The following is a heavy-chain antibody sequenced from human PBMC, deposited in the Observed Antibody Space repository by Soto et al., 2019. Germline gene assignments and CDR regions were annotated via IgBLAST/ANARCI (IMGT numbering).Heavy chain of an antibody. CDR3: AKLGSSSWSPHYYFDY. J-gene: IGHJ4*02. Sequence: EVQLLESGGGLVQPGGSLRLSCAASGFTFNNYAMGWVRQAPGKGLEWVSAITDSGDDTYYIDSVKGRFTISRDNSKSTLYQQMNSLIAEDTAIYYCAKLGSSSWSPHYYFDYWGQGTLVTVSS. CDR1: GFTFNNYA. D-gene: IGHD2-2*01. CDR2: ITDSGDDT. V-gene: IGHV3-23*01.